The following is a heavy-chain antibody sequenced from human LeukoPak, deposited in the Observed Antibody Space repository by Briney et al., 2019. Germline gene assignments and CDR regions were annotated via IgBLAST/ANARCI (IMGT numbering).Heavy chain of an antibody. Sequence: PGGSLRLSCAASGFTFNDYDMHWVREATAKGLEWLSGIGTAHDAHYAGSVKGRFTISRESATNSVYLQMNSLRDGHTAVYYCARLRGYSYGTNGFDIWGQGTMVTVSS. CDR3: ARLRGYSYGTNGFDI. J-gene: IGHJ3*02. V-gene: IGHV3-13*01. CDR1: GFTFNDYD. D-gene: IGHD5-18*01. CDR2: IGTAHDA.